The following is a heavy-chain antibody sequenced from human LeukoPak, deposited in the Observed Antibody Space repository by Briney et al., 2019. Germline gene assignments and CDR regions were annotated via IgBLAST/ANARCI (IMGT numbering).Heavy chain of an antibody. CDR3: ARDRWGYSYGFQGMDV. CDR2: INAGNGNT. J-gene: IGHJ6*02. Sequence: ASVKVSCKASGYTFTSYAMHWVRQAPGQRLEWMGWINAGNGNTKYSQKFQGRVTITRDTSASTAYMELSSLRSEDTAVYYCARDRWGYSYGFQGMDVWGQGTTVTVSS. D-gene: IGHD5-18*01. V-gene: IGHV1-3*01. CDR1: GYTFTSYA.